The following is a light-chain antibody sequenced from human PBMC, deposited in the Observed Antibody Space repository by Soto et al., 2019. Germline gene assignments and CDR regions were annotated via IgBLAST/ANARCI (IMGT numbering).Light chain of an antibody. CDR3: SSYTRSSTEV. Sequence: QSALTQPASVSGSPGQSITISCTGSSSDVGGYDYVSWYQQHPGKVPKLMIYEVRNWPSGVSNRFSGSKSGNTASLTISGLQAEDEADYYCSSYTRSSTEVFGTGTKVTVL. CDR2: EVR. J-gene: IGLJ1*01. CDR1: SSDVGGYDY. V-gene: IGLV2-14*01.